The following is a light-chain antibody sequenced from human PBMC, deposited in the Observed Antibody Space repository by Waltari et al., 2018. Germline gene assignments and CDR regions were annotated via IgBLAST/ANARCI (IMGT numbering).Light chain of an antibody. V-gene: IGKV3-11*01. CDR2: DAS. Sequence: EIMLTQSPVTLSLSPGERATLSCRASQSVSSYLAWYQQKPGQSPRLLIYDASRATGIPARFSGSGAGTDFTLTIRSLEPEDFAVYYYQQRSNWPPITFGQGTRLEIK. CDR3: QQRSNWPPIT. J-gene: IGKJ5*01. CDR1: QSVSSY.